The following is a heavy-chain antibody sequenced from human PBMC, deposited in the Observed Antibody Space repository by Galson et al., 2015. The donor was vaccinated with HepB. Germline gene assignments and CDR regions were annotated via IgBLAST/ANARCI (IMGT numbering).Heavy chain of an antibody. CDR2: IIPIFGTA. D-gene: IGHD3-22*01. CDR3: ARSYYYDSSGSEPRFDY. CDR1: GGTFSRYA. Sequence: SVKVSCKASGGTFSRYAISWVRQAPGQGLEWMGGIIPIFGTANYAQKFQGRVTITADESTSTAYMELSSLRSEDTAVYYCARSYYYDSSGSEPRFDYWGQGTLVTVSS. V-gene: IGHV1-69*13. J-gene: IGHJ4*02.